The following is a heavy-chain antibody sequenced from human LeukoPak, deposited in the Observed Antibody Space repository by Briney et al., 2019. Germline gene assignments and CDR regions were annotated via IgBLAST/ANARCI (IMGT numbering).Heavy chain of an antibody. Sequence: SETLSLTCTVSGGSISSYYWSWIRQPAGKGLEWIGRIYTSGSTNYNPSLKSRVTMSVDTSKNQYSLKLSSVTAADTAVYYCARDGYYYDSSGYLYLDYWGQGTLVTVSS. CDR1: GGSISSYY. CDR3: ARDGYYYDSSGYLYLDY. J-gene: IGHJ4*02. CDR2: IYTSGST. D-gene: IGHD3-22*01. V-gene: IGHV4-4*07.